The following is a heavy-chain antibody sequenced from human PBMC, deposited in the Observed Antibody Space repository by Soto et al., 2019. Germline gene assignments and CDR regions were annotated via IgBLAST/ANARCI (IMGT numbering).Heavy chain of an antibody. Sequence: EVQLLESGGDLVQPGGSLRLSCAASGFSFSNDAMSWVRHAPGKGLEWVSAISGPGGSIYYADSVKGRFTISRDNSKNARYLLMDVLLGEDTAVYYFAKKWGRTQRCLMDICCLDHWGRCTLGIVSS. CDR3: AKKWGRTQRCLMDICCLDH. CDR2: ISGPGGSI. V-gene: IGHV3-23*01. CDR1: GFSFSNDA. J-gene: IGHJ2*01. D-gene: IGHD3-3*01.